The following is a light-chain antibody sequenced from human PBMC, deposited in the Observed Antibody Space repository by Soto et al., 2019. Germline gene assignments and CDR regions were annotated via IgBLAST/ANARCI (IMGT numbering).Light chain of an antibody. J-gene: IGKJ1*01. CDR3: QQYASYRT. CDR2: KAS. CDR1: QSISSW. Sequence: DIPMTQSPSTLSASVGDRVTITCRASQSISSWLAWFQQKPGKAPKLLIYKASTLESGVPSRFSGSGSGTEFTLTISSLLPDDFATYYCQQYASYRTFGQGTKVEIK. V-gene: IGKV1-5*03.